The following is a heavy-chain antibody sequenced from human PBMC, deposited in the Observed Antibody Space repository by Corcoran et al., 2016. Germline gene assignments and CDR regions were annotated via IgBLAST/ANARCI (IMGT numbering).Heavy chain of an antibody. CDR3: ARGASGYGYVSDY. D-gene: IGHD3-10*02. J-gene: IGHJ4*02. V-gene: IGHV4-38-2*02. CDR1: GYSISSGYY. Sequence: QVQLQESGPGLVKPSETLSLTCTVSGYSISSGYYWGWSRQPPGKGLEWSGSIYHSGSTYFNPSLQSRVTISVDTSKNQFSLKLRSVTAADTAVYYCARGASGYGYVSDYWGQGSLVTVSS. CDR2: IYHSGST.